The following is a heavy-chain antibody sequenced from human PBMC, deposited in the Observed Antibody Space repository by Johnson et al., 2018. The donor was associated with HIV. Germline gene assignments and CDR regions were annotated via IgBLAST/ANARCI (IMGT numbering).Heavy chain of an antibody. CDR3: ARELYDILTGSPGAFDI. V-gene: IGHV3-7*05. CDR2: IKQDGSEK. Sequence: VQLVESGGGVVQPGESLTLSCTASGFSFSSYGIHWVRQAPGKGLEWVANIKQDGSEKYYVDSVKGRFTISRDNAKNSLYLQMNSLSAEDTAVYYCARELYDILTGSPGAFDIWGQGTMVTVSS. D-gene: IGHD3-9*01. CDR1: GFSFSSYG. J-gene: IGHJ3*02.